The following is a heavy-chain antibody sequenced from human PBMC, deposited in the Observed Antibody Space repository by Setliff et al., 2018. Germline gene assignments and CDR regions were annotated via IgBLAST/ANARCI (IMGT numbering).Heavy chain of an antibody. J-gene: IGHJ6*03. V-gene: IGHV4-38-2*01. Sequence: SETLSLTCAVSDFSVSSVYYWGWIRQPPGKGLEWTANVYYSGSTYYNPSLERRVTMSVDTSKNQFSLKLKSVTAADTAVYYCARHGARGYYYYMDVWGEGTTVTVSS. CDR3: ARHGARGYYYYMDV. CDR1: DFSVSSVYY. D-gene: IGHD3-10*01. CDR2: VYYSGST.